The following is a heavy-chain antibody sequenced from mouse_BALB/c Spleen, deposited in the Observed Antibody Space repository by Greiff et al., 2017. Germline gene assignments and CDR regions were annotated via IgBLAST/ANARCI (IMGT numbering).Heavy chain of an antibody. J-gene: IGHJ2*01. CDR2: IDPFNGGT. CDR3: ARRRLLRYY. D-gene: IGHD1-1*01. Sequence: VQLKESGPELMKPGASVKISCKASGYSFTSYYMHWVKQSHGKSLEWIGYIDPFNGGTSYNQKFKGKATLTVDKSSSTAYMHLSSLTSEDSAVYYCARRRLLRYYWGQGTTLTVAS. V-gene: IGHV1S135*01. CDR1: GYSFTSYY.